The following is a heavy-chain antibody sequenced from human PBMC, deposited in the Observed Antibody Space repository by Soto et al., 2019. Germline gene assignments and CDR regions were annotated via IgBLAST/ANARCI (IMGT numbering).Heavy chain of an antibody. CDR3: ARAVAYDSSGSVFDY. V-gene: IGHV1-69*13. CDR2: IIPIFGTA. CDR1: GGTFSSYA. D-gene: IGHD3-22*01. Sequence: SVKVSCKASGGTFSSYAISWVRQAPGQGLEWMGGIIPIFGTANYAQKYQGRVTITADESTSTAYMELSSLRSEDTAVYYCARAVAYDSSGSVFDYWGQGTLVTVSS. J-gene: IGHJ4*02.